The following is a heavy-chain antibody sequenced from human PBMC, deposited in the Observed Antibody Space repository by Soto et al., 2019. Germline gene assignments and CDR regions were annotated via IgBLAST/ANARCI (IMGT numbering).Heavy chain of an antibody. D-gene: IGHD3-3*01. J-gene: IGHJ3*01. Sequence: QVQLQESGPGLVKVSETLSVTCSVSGDSISSNYWSWIWQPPGKGPEWIGYIYYSGSTNYNPSLKSRVTVSVDTSKNHFSLKLSSVTAADTAVYYCARSSVAAFDLWGQGTMVTVSS. CDR3: ARSSVAAFDL. CDR1: GDSISSNY. V-gene: IGHV4-59*08. CDR2: IYYSGST.